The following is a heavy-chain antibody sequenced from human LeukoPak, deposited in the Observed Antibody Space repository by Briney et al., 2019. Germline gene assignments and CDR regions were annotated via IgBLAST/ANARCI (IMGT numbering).Heavy chain of an antibody. D-gene: IGHD2-2*01. V-gene: IGHV3-53*05. Sequence: GGSLRLSCAASGFTVSSNYMSWVRQAPGKGLEWVSVIYSGGSTYYADSVKGRFTISRDNSKNTLYLQMNSLRSDDTAVYYCARERGPIPSRYCSSTSCYGSYGMDVWGQGTTVTVSS. CDR1: GFTVSSNY. CDR3: ARERGPIPSRYCSSTSCYGSYGMDV. CDR2: IYSGGST. J-gene: IGHJ6*02.